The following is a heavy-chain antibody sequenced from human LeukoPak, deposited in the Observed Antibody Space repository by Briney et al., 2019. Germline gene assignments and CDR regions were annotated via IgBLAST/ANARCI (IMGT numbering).Heavy chain of an antibody. CDR2: ISVSGGST. V-gene: IGHV3-23*01. CDR3: AKQGFYDILTGYSHFDY. J-gene: IGHJ4*02. D-gene: IGHD3-9*01. Sequence: PGGSLRLSCAASGFTFSSYAMSWVRQAPGKGLEWLSAISVSGGSTYYADSVKGRFTISRDNSKNTMYLQMNSLRAEDTAVYYCAKQGFYDILTGYSHFDYWGQGTLVTVSS. CDR1: GFTFSSYA.